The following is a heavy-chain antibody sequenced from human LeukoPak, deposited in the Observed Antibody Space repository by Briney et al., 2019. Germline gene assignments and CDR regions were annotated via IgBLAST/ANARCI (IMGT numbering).Heavy chain of an antibody. CDR3: AKEGGGYDSPFDY. V-gene: IGHV3-23*01. Sequence: PGGSLRLSCAASGFTFSSYAMGWVRQAPGKGLEWVSSISAGGGSTNYADSVKGRFTISRENPKNTLYLQMNSLRAEDTAVYYCAKEGGGYDSPFDYWGQGTLVTVSS. CDR1: GFTFSSYA. D-gene: IGHD5-12*01. J-gene: IGHJ4*02. CDR2: ISAGGGST.